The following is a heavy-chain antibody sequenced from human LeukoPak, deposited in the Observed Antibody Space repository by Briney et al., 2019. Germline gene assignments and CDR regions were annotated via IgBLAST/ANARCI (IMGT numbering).Heavy chain of an antibody. CDR1: GYTFSDFS. CDR3: VRLRRNNDRSGYYYYYDY. V-gene: IGHV3-21*01. Sequence: GGSLRLSRAASGYTFSDFSVNGVRQAPGKGLEGVSSISARSNYRYYADSVRGRFTISRDDARDSLFLQMNSLRAEDTAVYFCVRLRRNNDRSGYYYYYDYWGQGTLVTVSS. CDR2: ISARSNYR. D-gene: IGHD3-22*01. J-gene: IGHJ4*02.